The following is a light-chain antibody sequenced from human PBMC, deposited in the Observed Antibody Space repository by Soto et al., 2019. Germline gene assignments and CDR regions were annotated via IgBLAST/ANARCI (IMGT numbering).Light chain of an antibody. CDR2: AAS. CDR3: QQSYRTPT. Sequence: DIQMTQSPSSLSASVGDKVTITCRAGQTISMYLNWYQQNPGKAPKLLIYAASSLQSGVPSRFSGSGSGTDFTLTISSLQPEDFATYYCQQSYRTPTFGQGTKVEIK. V-gene: IGKV1-39*01. J-gene: IGKJ1*01. CDR1: QTISMY.